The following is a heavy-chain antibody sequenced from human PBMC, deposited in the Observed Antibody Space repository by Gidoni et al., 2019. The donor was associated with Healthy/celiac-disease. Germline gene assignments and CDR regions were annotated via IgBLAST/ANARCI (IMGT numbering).Heavy chain of an antibody. D-gene: IGHD2-15*01. CDR2: ISAYNGNT. CDR1: VYTYTSNR. Sequence: QFQLSQSGAEVTTPGAPVKLSCKASVYTYTSNRISWVRQVPGQGLEWMGWISAYNGNTNYAQKIQGRVTMTTDTSTSTAYMELRSLRADDTAVYYCARAPDCSGGSCYSLSSDYWGQGTLVTVSS. J-gene: IGHJ4*02. V-gene: IGHV1-18*01. CDR3: ARAPDCSGGSCYSLSSDY.